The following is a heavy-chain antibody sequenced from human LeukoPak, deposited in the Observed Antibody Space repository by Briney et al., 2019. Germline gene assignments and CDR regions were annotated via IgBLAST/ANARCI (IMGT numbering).Heavy chain of an antibody. Sequence: GESLMICCKGSGYSFTSYWICWLRQMGGKGVEWMGIIYPGDSDTRYSPSFQGQVTISADKSISTAYLQWSSLKASDTAMYYCARREVGATDAFDIWGQGTMVTVSS. CDR2: IYPGDSDT. J-gene: IGHJ3*02. D-gene: IGHD1-26*01. CDR1: GYSFTSYW. V-gene: IGHV5-51*01. CDR3: ARREVGATDAFDI.